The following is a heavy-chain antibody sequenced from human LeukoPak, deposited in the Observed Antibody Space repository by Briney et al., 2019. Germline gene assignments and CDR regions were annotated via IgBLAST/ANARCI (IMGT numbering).Heavy chain of an antibody. CDR3: ARGRPHGNDY. CDR2: IASDGSST. Sequence: GGSLRLSCAASGFTFSSYWMNWVRQAPGKGLVWVSRIASDGSSTTYADSVKGRFSISRDNAKNTLYLQMNSLRVEDTAVYYCARGRPHGNDYWGQRTLVTVSS. CDR1: GFTFSSYW. V-gene: IGHV3-74*01. J-gene: IGHJ4*02. D-gene: IGHD4-23*01.